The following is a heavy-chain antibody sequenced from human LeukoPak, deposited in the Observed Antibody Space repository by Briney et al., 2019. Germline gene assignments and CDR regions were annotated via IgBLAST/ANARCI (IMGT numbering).Heavy chain of an antibody. J-gene: IGHJ4*02. V-gene: IGHV3-30*18. CDR1: GFTFSSYG. CDR2: ISYDGSNK. D-gene: IGHD1-14*01. Sequence: GGSLRLSCAASGFTFSSYGMHWVRQAPGKGLEWVAVISYDGSNKYYADSVKGRFTISRDNSKNTLYLQMNSLRAEDTAVYYCAKATIDYWGQGTLVTVSS. CDR3: AKATIDY.